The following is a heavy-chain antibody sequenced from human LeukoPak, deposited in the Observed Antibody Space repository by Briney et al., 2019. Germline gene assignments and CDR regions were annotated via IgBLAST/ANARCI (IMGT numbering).Heavy chain of an antibody. CDR3: SKWGDYDVLTGYYDSDF. V-gene: IGHV3-23*01. D-gene: IGHD3-9*01. CDR2: ILGSGRSA. CDR1: GFTFNNYA. Sequence: GGSLRLSCAASGFTFNNYAMSWVRQAPGKGLEWVSAILGSGRSAYYADSVKGRFTISRENSKNSLFLQMNSLRVEDTALYYCSKWGDYDVLTGYYDSDFWGQGTLVTVSA. J-gene: IGHJ4*02.